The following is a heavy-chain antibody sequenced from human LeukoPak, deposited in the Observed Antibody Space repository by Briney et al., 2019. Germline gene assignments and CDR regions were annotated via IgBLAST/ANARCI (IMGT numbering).Heavy chain of an antibody. D-gene: IGHD3-10*01. J-gene: IGHJ6*03. V-gene: IGHV3-23*01. CDR3: ARDHGSGSYYNVDYMDV. CDR2: ITDDGRT. CDR1: GYTFRSYP. Sequence: GGSLRLSCAASGYTFRSYPGFTFENFPFNWVRQAPGKGLEWVSTITDDGRTYYAESVQGRFTISRDNSKNSLYLQMNSLRAEDTAVYYCARDHGSGSYYNVDYMDVWGKGTTVTVSS.